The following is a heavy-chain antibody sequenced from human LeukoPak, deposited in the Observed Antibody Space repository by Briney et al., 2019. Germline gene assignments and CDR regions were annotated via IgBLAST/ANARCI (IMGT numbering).Heavy chain of an antibody. CDR2: VYHSGSI. Sequence: SETLSLICTVSGGSISSYSWNWIRQSPGKGLEWIGRVYHSGSINYNPSLKSRVTISVDTSKNQFSLNLSSVTAADTAVYYCVSSYGGYVLDYWGQGTLVIVSS. CDR1: GGSISSYS. J-gene: IGHJ4*02. D-gene: IGHD5-12*01. CDR3: VSSYGGYVLDY. V-gene: IGHV4-59*01.